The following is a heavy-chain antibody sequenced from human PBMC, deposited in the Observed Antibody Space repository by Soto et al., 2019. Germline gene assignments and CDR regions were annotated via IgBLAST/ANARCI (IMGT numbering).Heavy chain of an antibody. CDR1: GDSISSYY. V-gene: IGHV4-59*01. CDR3: ARSRLFSGFDDAFDI. Sequence: QVQLQESGPGLVKPSETLSLTCSVSGDSISSYYYNWIRQSPGKGLEWIGYVYYSGPTNYNPSLKSRGTISVDTSRDEISLTLDSVTAADTAVYYCARSRLFSGFDDAFDIWGQGAMVTVSA. CDR2: VYYSGPT. J-gene: IGHJ3*02. D-gene: IGHD1-26*01.